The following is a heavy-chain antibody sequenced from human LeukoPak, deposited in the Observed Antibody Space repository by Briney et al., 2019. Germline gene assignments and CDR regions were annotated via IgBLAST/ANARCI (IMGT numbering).Heavy chain of an antibody. CDR2: ISYDGSNK. V-gene: IGHV3-30-3*01. D-gene: IGHD4-11*01. J-gene: IGHJ6*02. Sequence: GRSLRLSCAASGCTFSSYAMHWVRQAPGKGLEWVAVISYDGSNKYYTDSVKGRFTISRDNSKNTLYLQMNSLRAEDTAVYYCARTGPDYTYYYYYGMDVWGRGTTVTVPS. CDR3: ARTGPDYTYYYYYGMDV. CDR1: GCTFSSYA.